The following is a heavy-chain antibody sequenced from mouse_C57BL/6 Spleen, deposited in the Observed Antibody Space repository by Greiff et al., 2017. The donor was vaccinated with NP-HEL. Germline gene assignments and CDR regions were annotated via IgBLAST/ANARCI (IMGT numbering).Heavy chain of an antibody. V-gene: IGHV1-82*01. J-gene: IGHJ4*01. CDR1: GYAFSRSW. CDR3: ARPYYYAMDY. Sequence: QVQLQQSGPELVKPGASVKISCKASGYAFSRSWMNWVKQRPGKGLEWIGRIYPGDGDTNYNGKFKGKATLTADKSSSTAYMQLSSLTSEDSAVYFCARPYYYAMDYWGQGTSVTVSS. CDR2: IYPGDGDT.